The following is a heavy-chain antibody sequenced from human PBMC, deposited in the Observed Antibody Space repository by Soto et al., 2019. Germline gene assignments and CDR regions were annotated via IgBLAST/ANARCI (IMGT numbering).Heavy chain of an antibody. CDR1: GGSISSSSYY. CDR2: IYYSGST. D-gene: IGHD1-26*01. V-gene: IGHV4-39*01. J-gene: IGHJ6*02. Sequence: SETLSLTCTVSGGSISSSSYYWALIRQSPGKGLKWIRSIYYSGSTYYNPSLKSRVTISVDTSKNQFALKLSSVTAADTAGYYCLIYFRIVGATSYYYYGMDVWVQGTMVT. CDR3: LIYFRIVGATSYYYYGMDV.